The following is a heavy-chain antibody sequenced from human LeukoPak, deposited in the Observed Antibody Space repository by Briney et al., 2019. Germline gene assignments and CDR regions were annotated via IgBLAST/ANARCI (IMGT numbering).Heavy chain of an antibody. CDR2: IRSDSSHI. D-gene: IGHD6-19*01. V-gene: IGHV3-21*06. CDR1: GFTFGSYS. Sequence: GGSLRLSCAGSGFTFGSYSMNWVRQAPEKGLDWVSSIRSDSSHIYYADSVKGRFTISRDNAKNSLYLQMDSLRAEDTAVYYCVRVGSAWSSEYWGQGTLATVSS. J-gene: IGHJ4*02. CDR3: VRVGSAWSSEY.